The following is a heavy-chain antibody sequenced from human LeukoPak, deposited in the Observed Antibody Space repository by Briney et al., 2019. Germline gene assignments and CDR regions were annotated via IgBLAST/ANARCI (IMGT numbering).Heavy chain of an antibody. Sequence: GASVKVSCKASGGTFSNYAISWVRQAPGQGLEWMGGILPIFDTGNYAQKFQGRVTVTADASTSTAYMELSSLRSEDTAVYYCARSNSGGHSGVWFDPWGQGTLVTVSS. CDR1: GGTFSNYA. CDR3: ARSNSGGHSGVWFDP. V-gene: IGHV1-69*13. D-gene: IGHD4-23*01. J-gene: IGHJ5*02. CDR2: ILPIFDTG.